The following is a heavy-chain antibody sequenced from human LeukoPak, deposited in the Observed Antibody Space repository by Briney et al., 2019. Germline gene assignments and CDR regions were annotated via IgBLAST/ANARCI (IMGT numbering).Heavy chain of an antibody. D-gene: IGHD3-22*01. V-gene: IGHV1-69*13. Sequence: GASVKVSCKASGGTFSSYAISWVRQAPGQGLEWVGGIIPIFGTANYAQKFQGRVTITADESMSSAYMELSSLRSEHTAVYYCARGITKIVVVTKGIGAFGIWGQGTMVTVSS. CDR2: IIPIFGTA. CDR3: ARGITKIVVVTKGIGAFGI. CDR1: GGTFSSYA. J-gene: IGHJ3*02.